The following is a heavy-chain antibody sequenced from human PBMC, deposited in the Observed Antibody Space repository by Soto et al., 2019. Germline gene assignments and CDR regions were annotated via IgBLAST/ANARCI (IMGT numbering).Heavy chain of an antibody. D-gene: IGHD3-10*01. CDR2: ISSSGSTI. CDR1: GFTFSSYE. Sequence: EVQLVESGGGLVQPGGSLRLSCAASGFTFSSYEMNWVRQAPGKGLEWVSYISSSGSTIYYTDSVKGRVTISRDNAKNSLYLQMNSLRAEDTAVYYCASYPWGVGGPFMDWGQGTLVTVSS. CDR3: ASYPWGVGGPFMD. J-gene: IGHJ4*02. V-gene: IGHV3-48*03.